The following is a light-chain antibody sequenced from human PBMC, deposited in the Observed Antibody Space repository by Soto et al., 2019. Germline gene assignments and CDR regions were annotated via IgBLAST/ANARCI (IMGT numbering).Light chain of an antibody. V-gene: IGLV1-44*01. CDR3: AAWDDSLNGYYV. CDR1: SSNIGSNT. J-gene: IGLJ1*01. CDR2: SNN. Sequence: QSVLTQPPSASGTPGQMVTISCSGSSSNIGSNTVNWYQQLPGTAPKLLIYSNNQRPSGAPDRVSGSKSGTSASLAISGLQSEDEADYYCAAWDDSLNGYYVFGTGTKVTVL.